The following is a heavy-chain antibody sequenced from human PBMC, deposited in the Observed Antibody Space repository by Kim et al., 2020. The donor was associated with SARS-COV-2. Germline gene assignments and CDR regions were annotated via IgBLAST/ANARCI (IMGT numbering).Heavy chain of an antibody. CDR1: GVSISTYNW. J-gene: IGHJ4*02. CDR3: ARSRYYGSGSYDY. CDR2: IYHSGGP. V-gene: IGHV4-4*02. D-gene: IGHD3-10*01. Sequence: SETLSLTCDVSGVSISTYNWWTWVRQPPGKGLEWIGEIYHSGGPNYNPSLTSRVTMSMDKSKNQIYLNIKSVTAADTAVYYCARSRYYGSGSYDYWGQGTLATVSS.